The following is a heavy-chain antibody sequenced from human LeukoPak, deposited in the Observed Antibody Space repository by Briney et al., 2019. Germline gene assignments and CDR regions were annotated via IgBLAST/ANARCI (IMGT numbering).Heavy chain of an antibody. J-gene: IGHJ4*02. CDR2: ISGDGTTT. Sequence: PGGPLRLSCAASGFTFSSSWMHWVRQVPGEGLVWVSRISGDGTTTTYADSAKGRFTISRDNAKNTLYLQMNSLRAEDRAVYYCARGGSPFYWGQGSLVTVSS. CDR3: ARGGSPFY. CDR1: GFTFSSSW. V-gene: IGHV3-74*01. D-gene: IGHD3-10*01.